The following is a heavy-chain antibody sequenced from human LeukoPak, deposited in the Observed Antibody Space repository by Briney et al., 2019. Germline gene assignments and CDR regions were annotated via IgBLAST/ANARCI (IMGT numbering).Heavy chain of an antibody. CDR2: IKQDGSEK. Sequence: PGGSLRLSCAASGFTFSSYWMSWVRQAPGKGPEWVANIKQDGSEKYYVDSVKGRFTISRDNAKNSLYLQMNSLRAEDTAVYYCARRYCSGGSCYPIDYWGQGTLVTVSS. V-gene: IGHV3-7*01. D-gene: IGHD2-15*01. CDR1: GFTFSSYW. J-gene: IGHJ4*02. CDR3: ARRYCSGGSCYPIDY.